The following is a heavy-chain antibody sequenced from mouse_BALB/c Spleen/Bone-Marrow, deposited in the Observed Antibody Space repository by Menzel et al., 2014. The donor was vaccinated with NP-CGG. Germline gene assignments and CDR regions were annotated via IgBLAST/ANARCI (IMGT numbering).Heavy chain of an antibody. CDR1: GYAFTNYL. D-gene: IGHD1-1*01. CDR2: INPGSAGT. J-gene: IGHJ3*01. V-gene: IGHV1-54*03. CDR3: ARELPRGFAY. Sequence: VQLQQSGAELVRPGTSVKVSCKASGYAFTNYLIEWVKQRPGQGLEWIGMINPGSAGTNYNEKFKGKATLTADKSSSTAYMQLSSLTSDDAAVYVCARELPRGFAYWGQGTLVTVSA.